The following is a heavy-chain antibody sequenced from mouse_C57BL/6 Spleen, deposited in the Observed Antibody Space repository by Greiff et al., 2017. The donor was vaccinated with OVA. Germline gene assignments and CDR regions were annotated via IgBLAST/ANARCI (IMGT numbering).Heavy chain of an antibody. J-gene: IGHJ4*01. CDR2: IDPFDSYT. CDR1: GYTFTSYW. D-gene: IGHD4-1*01. V-gene: IGHV1-50*01. Sequence: VQLQQSGAELVKPGASVKLSCKASGYTFTSYWMQWGKQRPGQGLEWVGEIDPFDSYTNYNQKFKGKATLTVDTSSSTAYMQLSSLTSEDSAVYYCARSVTGTGYYAMDYWGQGTSVTVSS. CDR3: ARSVTGTGYYAMDY.